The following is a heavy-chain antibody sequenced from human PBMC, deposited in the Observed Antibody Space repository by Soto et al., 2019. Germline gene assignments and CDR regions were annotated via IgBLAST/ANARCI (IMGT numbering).Heavy chain of an antibody. J-gene: IGHJ5*02. CDR2: IYHDGST. D-gene: IGHD1-26*01. V-gene: IGHV4-30-2*06. CDR3: ARWGTGSYYRLGLYNWFDP. CDR1: GGSISTGGYS. Sequence: PSETLSLTCAVSGGSISTGGYSWNWIRQSPGQGLEWIGCIYHDGSTNYNPSLNSRVTISVDRSKNQFSLNLSSVTAADTAVYYCARWGTGSYYRLGLYNWFDPWGQGTLVTVSS.